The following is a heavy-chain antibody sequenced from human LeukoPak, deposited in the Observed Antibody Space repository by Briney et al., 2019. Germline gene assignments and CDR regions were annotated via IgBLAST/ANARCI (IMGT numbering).Heavy chain of an antibody. D-gene: IGHD2-15*01. V-gene: IGHV2-5*02. Sequence: SGPTLVNPTQPLTLTCTFSGFSLRTSGVGVGWIRQPPGKALEWLALIYWDDDKRYNPSLKSRLTITKDTSKNQVVLTMTNMDPVDTATYYCALLLGYCSGGSCYSTQDFDYWGQGTLVTVSS. J-gene: IGHJ4*02. CDR2: IYWDDDK. CDR1: GFSLRTSGVG. CDR3: ALLLGYCSGGSCYSTQDFDY.